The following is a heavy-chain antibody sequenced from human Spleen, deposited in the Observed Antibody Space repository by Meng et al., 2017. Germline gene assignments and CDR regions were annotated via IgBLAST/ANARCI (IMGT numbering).Heavy chain of an antibody. J-gene: IGHJ4*02. CDR2: ISRSTSYI. V-gene: IGHV3-21*01. D-gene: IGHD3-22*01. Sequence: GESLKISCAASGFTFSSYWMNWVRQAPGKGLEWVSFISRSTSYIYYSDSVQGRFTISRDNAKNSLYLQMDSLRAEDTAVYYCTSGAFYYYDGSGNHYFDYWGLGTLVTVSS. CDR3: TSGAFYYYDGSGNHYFDY. CDR1: GFTFSSYW.